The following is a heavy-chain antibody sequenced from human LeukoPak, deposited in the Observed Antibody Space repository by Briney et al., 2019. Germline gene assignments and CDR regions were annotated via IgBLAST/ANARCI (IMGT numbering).Heavy chain of an antibody. J-gene: IGHJ4*02. Sequence: SVKVSCKASGGTFSSYAISWVRQAPGQGLEWTGGIIPIFGTANYAQKFQGRVTITADESTSTAYMELSSLRSEDTAVYYCATALEMATINPTPTFDYWGQGTLVTVSP. CDR1: GGTFSSYA. V-gene: IGHV1-69*13. CDR3: ATALEMATINPTPTFDY. D-gene: IGHD5-24*01. CDR2: IIPIFGTA.